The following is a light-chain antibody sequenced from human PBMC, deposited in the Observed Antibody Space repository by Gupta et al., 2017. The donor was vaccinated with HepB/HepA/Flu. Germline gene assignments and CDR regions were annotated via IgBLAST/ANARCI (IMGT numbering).Light chain of an antibody. J-gene: IGKJ4*01. V-gene: IGKV2D-29*01. CDR1: QSLLHSSGETY. Sequence: DIVMTQTPLSLSVTPGQPASISCKSSQSLLHSSGETYLYWFLQKPGQPPTLLIHEVSKRFSGVPERFTGHGSGTDFTLKINRVETEDVGVYYCMQSVQPPLTFGGGTKVEIK. CDR3: MQSVQPPLT. CDR2: EVS.